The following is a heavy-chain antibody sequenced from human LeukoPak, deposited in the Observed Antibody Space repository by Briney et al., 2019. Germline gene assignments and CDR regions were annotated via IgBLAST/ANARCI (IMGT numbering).Heavy chain of an antibody. V-gene: IGHV3-23*01. CDR2: ISGSSGST. Sequence: GGSLRLSCAASGYTFSSYAMSWVRQAPGKGLEWVSAISGSSGSTYYADSVKGRFTVSRDDSKSTLYLQMNSLRAEDTAVYYCAKGYFGSGSYYFDYWGQGTLVTVSS. CDR3: AKGYFGSGSYYFDY. D-gene: IGHD3-10*01. CDR1: GYTFSSYA. J-gene: IGHJ4*02.